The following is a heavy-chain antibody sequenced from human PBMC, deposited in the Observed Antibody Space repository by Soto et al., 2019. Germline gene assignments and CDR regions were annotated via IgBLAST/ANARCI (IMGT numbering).Heavy chain of an antibody. Sequence: PGESLKISCKASGYNFSNFWIGWVRQMPGKGLEWMGIIYPGDSDTRYSPSFQGQVTISADKSISTAYLQWSSLKASDTAMYYCARSYGMDVWGQGTTVTVSS. CDR3: ARSYGMDV. J-gene: IGHJ6*02. V-gene: IGHV5-51*01. CDR1: GYNFSNFW. CDR2: IYPGDSDT.